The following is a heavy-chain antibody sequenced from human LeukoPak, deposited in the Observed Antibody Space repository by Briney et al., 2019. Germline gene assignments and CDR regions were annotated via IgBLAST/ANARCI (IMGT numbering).Heavy chain of an antibody. CDR2: ISSSSGTI. D-gene: IGHD6-6*01. CDR1: GFIFSSYS. CDR3: ARGEWSSSPFDY. Sequence: GGSLRLSCVGSGFIFSSYSMNWVRQAPGKGLEWISYISSSSGTIYYADSVKGRFTISRDNAKNSLYLQMNSLRAEDTAVYYCARGEWSSSPFDYWGQGTLVTVSS. V-gene: IGHV3-48*04. J-gene: IGHJ4*02.